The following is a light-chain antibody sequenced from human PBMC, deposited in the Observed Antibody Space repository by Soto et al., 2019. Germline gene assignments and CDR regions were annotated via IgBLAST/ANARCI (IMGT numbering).Light chain of an antibody. J-gene: IGKJ4*01. CDR1: QSVTSD. CDR3: QQHKIWSLT. Sequence: EIVMTQSPATLSASPGESATLSCRASQSVTSDLVWYQHKPGQAPRLLIYAASTRATGIPARFSGSGSGSGTEFTLTISSLQSGDFAVYYCQQHKIWSLTFGGGTKVEIE. V-gene: IGKV3-15*01. CDR2: AAS.